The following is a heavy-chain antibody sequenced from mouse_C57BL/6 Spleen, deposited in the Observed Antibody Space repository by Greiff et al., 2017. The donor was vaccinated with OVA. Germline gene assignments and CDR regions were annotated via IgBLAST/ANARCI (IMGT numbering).Heavy chain of an antibody. V-gene: IGHV3-6*01. CDR2: ISYDGSN. CDR1: GYSITSGYY. CDR3: ARHKGTTVVGYFDV. J-gene: IGHJ1*03. D-gene: IGHD1-1*01. Sequence: ESGPGLVKPSQSLSLTCSVTGYSITSGYYWNWIRQFPGNKLEWMGYISYDGSNNYNPSLKNRISITRDTSKNQFFLKLNSVTTEDTATYYCARHKGTTVVGYFDVWGTGTTVTVSS.